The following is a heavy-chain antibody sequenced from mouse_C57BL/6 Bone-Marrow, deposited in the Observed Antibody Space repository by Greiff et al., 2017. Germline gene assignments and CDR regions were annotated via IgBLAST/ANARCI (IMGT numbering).Heavy chain of an antibody. CDR1: GYTFTSYW. V-gene: IGHV1-50*01. CDR2: IDPSDSYT. D-gene: IGHD3-2*02. CDR3: ARDSSGYEETWFAY. J-gene: IGHJ3*01. Sequence: QVQLQQPGAELVKPGASVKLSCKASGYTFTSYWMQWVKQRPGQGLEWIGEIDPSDSYTNYNQKFKGKAKLTVDTSSSTAYMQLSSLTSEDSAVYYCARDSSGYEETWFAYWGQETLVTVSA.